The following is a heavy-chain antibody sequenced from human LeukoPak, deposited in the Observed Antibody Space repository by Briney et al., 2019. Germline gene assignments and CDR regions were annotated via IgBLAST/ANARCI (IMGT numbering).Heavy chain of an antibody. V-gene: IGHV4-39*07. J-gene: IGHJ4*02. CDR2: VYHSGST. CDR3: ARNWYGSSWSEQIYYFDY. Sequence: SETLSLTCSVSGDSISSSRYYWDWIRQPPGKGLQWIGSVYHSGSTYYNPSLKSRITISVDTSKNQFSLKLSSVTAADTAVYYCARNWYGSSWSEQIYYFDYWGQGTLVTVSS. D-gene: IGHD6-13*01. CDR1: GDSISSSRYY.